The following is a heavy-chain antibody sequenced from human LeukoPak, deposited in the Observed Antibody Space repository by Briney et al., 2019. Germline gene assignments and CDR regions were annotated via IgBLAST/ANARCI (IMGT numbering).Heavy chain of an antibody. J-gene: IGHJ4*02. V-gene: IGHV3-21*01. CDR3: ARESEAAAGIDY. Sequence: GGSLRLSCAASGFTFSSYSMNWVRQAPGKGLEWVSSISSSSSYIYYADSVKGRFTISRDNAKNSLYLQMNSLRAEDTAVYYCARESEAAAGIDYWGQGTLVTVSS. D-gene: IGHD6-13*01. CDR1: GFTFSSYS. CDR2: ISSSSSYI.